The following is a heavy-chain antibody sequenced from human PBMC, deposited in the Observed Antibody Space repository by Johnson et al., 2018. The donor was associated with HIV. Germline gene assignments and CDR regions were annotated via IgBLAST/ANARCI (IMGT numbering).Heavy chain of an antibody. D-gene: IGHD3-16*01. Sequence: VQLVESGGGLVQPGGSLRLSCAASGFTFSDHYMDWVRQAPGKGLEWVGRTRNKANSYTTEYAASVKGRFYISRDDSRNTLHMQMYSLKTEVTGVYYWWAQWTVITFGGPSAFDIWGQGTVVTVSS. CDR1: GFTFSDHY. V-gene: IGHV3-72*01. J-gene: IGHJ3*02. CDR2: TRNKANSYTT. CDR3: WAQWTVITFGGPSAFDI.